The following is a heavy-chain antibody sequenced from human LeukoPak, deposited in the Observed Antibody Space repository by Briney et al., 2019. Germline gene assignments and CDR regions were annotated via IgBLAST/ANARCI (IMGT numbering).Heavy chain of an antibody. CDR1: GYTFTSYA. V-gene: IGHV1-3*01. J-gene: IGHJ4*02. CDR2: INAGNGNT. CDR3: ATSSVTAIPVDY. Sequence: ASVKVSCKASGYTFTSYAMHWVRQAPGQRGEGMGWINAGNGNTKYSQKFQGRVTITRDTSASTAYMELSSLRSEDTAVYYCATSSVTAIPVDYWGQGTLVTVPS. D-gene: IGHD2-21*02.